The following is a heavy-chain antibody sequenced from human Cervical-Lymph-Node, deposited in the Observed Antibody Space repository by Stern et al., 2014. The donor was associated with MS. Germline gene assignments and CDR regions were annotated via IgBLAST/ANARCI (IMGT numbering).Heavy chain of an antibody. J-gene: IGHJ5*02. CDR2: IIPGLGTT. V-gene: IGHV1-69*06. CDR1: RDTFSHYA. D-gene: IGHD3-10*01. Sequence: HVQLVESGDEVKKPGSSVKVSCKASRDTFSHYALSWVRQAPEHGLEWMGGIIPGLGTTSYAQKFQGRITISADTSTNTLYMELSSLRSEDTAVYFCARDQGDYGSGSENSWFDPWGQGTLVTVSS. CDR3: ARDQGDYGSGSENSWFDP.